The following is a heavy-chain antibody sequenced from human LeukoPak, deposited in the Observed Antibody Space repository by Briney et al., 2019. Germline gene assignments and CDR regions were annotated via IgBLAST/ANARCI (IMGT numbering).Heavy chain of an antibody. Sequence: GGSLRLSCAASGFTFSSYAMNWVRQAPGKGLEWVSAISGSGGSTYYADSVKGRFTISRDNSKNTLYLQMNSLRAEDTAVYYCARGILWSGDKEFDYWGQGTLVTVSS. J-gene: IGHJ4*02. CDR3: ARGILWSGDKEFDY. CDR2: ISGSGGST. D-gene: IGHD3-3*01. V-gene: IGHV3-23*01. CDR1: GFTFSSYA.